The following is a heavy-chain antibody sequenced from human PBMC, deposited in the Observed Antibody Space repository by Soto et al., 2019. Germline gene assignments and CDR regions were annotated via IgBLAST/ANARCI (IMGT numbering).Heavy chain of an antibody. CDR2: IDPKSGDT. D-gene: IGHD2-21*01. J-gene: IGHJ5*02. Sequence: WASVKVSCKASGYTFTENQIHWLRRAPGQRLQWLGRIDPKSGDTTFAPTFQGRVTMTRDTSTNTAYLELTRLTSDDTAIYYCARRHLLHYIRWCFDPWGLATLVTVSS. CDR1: GYTFTENQ. CDR3: ARRHLLHYIRWCFDP. V-gene: IGHV1-2*02.